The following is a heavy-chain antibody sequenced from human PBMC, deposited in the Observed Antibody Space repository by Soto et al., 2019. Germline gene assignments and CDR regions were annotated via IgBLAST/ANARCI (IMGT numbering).Heavy chain of an antibody. CDR2: IYHSGST. D-gene: IGHD6-13*01. CDR3: ARDGAAAPGYYSYGMDV. Sequence: PSETLSLTCAVSGGSISSSNWWSWVRQPPGKGLEWIGEIYHSGSTNYNPSLKSRVTISVDKSKNQFSLKLSSVTAADTAVYYCARDGAAAPGYYSYGMDVWGQGTTVTVSS. J-gene: IGHJ6*02. CDR1: GGSISSSNW. V-gene: IGHV4-4*02.